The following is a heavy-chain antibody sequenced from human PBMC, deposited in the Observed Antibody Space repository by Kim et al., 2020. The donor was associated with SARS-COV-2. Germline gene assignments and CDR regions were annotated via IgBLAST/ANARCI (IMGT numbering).Heavy chain of an antibody. CDR1: GGTFSSYA. D-gene: IGHD3-3*02. J-gene: IGHJ6*02. Sequence: SVKVSCKASGGTFSSYAISWVRQAPGQGLEWMGGIIPIFGTANYAQKFQDRVTITADESTSTAYMELSSLRSEDTAVYYCARLLAISQHYYGMDVWGQGTTVTVSS. V-gene: IGHV1-69*13. CDR2: IIPIFGTA. CDR3: ARLLAISQHYYGMDV.